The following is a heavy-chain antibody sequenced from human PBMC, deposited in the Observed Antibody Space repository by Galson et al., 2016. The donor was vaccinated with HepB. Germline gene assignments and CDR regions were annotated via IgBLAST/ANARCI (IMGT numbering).Heavy chain of an antibody. D-gene: IGHD1/OR15-1a*01. Sequence: CAISGDSVSSNSAAWNWIRLSPSRGLEWLGRTYYRSKWYNEYAESVKSRTTINAHTSENHFSLQMTSVTPEDTAVYYCARESTVTGTMDYYYTLDVWGQGTTVIVSS. CDR1: GDSVSSNSAA. CDR2: TYYRSKWYN. J-gene: IGHJ6*02. CDR3: ARESTVTGTMDYYYTLDV. V-gene: IGHV6-1*01.